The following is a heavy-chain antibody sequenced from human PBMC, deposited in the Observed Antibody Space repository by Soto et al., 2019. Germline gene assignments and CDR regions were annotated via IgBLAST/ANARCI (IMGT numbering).Heavy chain of an antibody. Sequence: GGSLRLSCAASGFSFSSYSMNWVRQAPGKGLEWVASITTSSSYIQYADSVKGRFTISRDNAKNSLYLQMDSLRVEDTAVYYCAKGGWIQLRGVDYWGQGTLVTVSS. CDR1: GFSFSSYS. J-gene: IGHJ4*02. CDR3: AKGGWIQLRGVDY. CDR2: ITTSSSYI. V-gene: IGHV3-21*01. D-gene: IGHD5-18*01.